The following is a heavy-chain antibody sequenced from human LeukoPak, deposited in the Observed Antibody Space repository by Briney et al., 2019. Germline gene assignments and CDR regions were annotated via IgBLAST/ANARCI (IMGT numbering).Heavy chain of an antibody. CDR2: ISASGST. J-gene: IGHJ5*01. CDR1: GGSMTSDY. CDR3: ARAPVQDLSFVGWFDS. Sequence: SETLSLTCTVSGGSMTSDYWNWIRLPAGKGLEWIGRISASGSTNYSPSLFSRVTMSVDTSGNQFSLKPNSVTAADTAVYFCARAPVQDLSFVGWFDSWGQGALVIVSS. D-gene: IGHD1-26*01. V-gene: IGHV4-4*07.